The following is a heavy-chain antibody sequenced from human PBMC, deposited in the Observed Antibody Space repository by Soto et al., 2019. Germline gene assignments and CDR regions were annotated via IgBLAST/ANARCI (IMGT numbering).Heavy chain of an antibody. J-gene: IGHJ4*02. CDR2: IIPILGIA. Sequence: QVQLVQSGAEVKKPGSSVKVSCKASGGTFSSYTISWVRKAPGQGLEWMGRIIPILGIANYAQKFQGRVTITADKSTSTAYMELSSLRSEDTAVYYCAREEYCSGGSCPDYWGQGTLVTVSS. CDR3: AREEYCSGGSCPDY. D-gene: IGHD2-15*01. V-gene: IGHV1-69*02. CDR1: GGTFSSYT.